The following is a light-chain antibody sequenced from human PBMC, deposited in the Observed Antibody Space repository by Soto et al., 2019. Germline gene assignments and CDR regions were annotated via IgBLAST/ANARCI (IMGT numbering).Light chain of an antibody. CDR1: QSISTW. Sequence: EIVLTQSPATLSASVGDRITITCRASQSISTWLAWYQQKPGRAPKVLIYDASSLESGVPSRISGSGSGTEFILTISSLQPDDFATYYCHQYYGYPYTFGQGTKLEIK. J-gene: IGKJ2*01. V-gene: IGKV1-5*01. CDR3: HQYYGYPYT. CDR2: DAS.